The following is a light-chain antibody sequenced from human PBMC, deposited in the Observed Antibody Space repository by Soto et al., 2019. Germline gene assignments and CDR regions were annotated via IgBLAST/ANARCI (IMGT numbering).Light chain of an antibody. Sequence: QSALTQPASVSGSPGQSITISCTGTSSDVGTYNLVSWYQQHPGKAPKLIIFEANKRPSGVSDRFSGSKSGNTASLTISGLQAEDEADYFCCSYTGSTTSYVFGSGTKLTVL. V-gene: IGLV2-23*01. CDR1: SSDVGTYNL. CDR2: EAN. J-gene: IGLJ1*01. CDR3: CSYTGSTTSYV.